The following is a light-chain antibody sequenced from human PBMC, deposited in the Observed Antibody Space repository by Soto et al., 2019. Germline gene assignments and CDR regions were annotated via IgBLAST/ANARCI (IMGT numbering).Light chain of an antibody. V-gene: IGKV3-20*01. CDR1: QSISSSF. Sequence: EIVLTQSPGTLSLSPGDRATLSCRASQSISSSFLAWYQQKPGQAPRLLIFGASSRATGIPDRFSGSGSGTDFTLTISRLEPEDFAVYYCQQYGYPPRTFGQGTKVEIK. CDR2: GAS. J-gene: IGKJ2*01. CDR3: QQYGYPPRT.